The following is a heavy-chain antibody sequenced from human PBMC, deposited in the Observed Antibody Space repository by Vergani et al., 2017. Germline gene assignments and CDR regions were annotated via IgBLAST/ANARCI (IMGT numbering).Heavy chain of an antibody. D-gene: IGHD3-16*01. J-gene: IGHJ5*02. CDR3: AKAFWGGLSSGFDP. Sequence: QVQLVESGGGVVQPGRSLRLSCAASGFTFSSYGMHWVRQAPGKGLEWVAVIWYDGSNKYYADSVKGRFTISRDNSKNTLYLQMNSLRAEDTAVYYCAKAFWGGLSSGFDPWGQGTLVTVSS. CDR2: IWYDGSNK. CDR1: GFTFSSYG. V-gene: IGHV3-33*06.